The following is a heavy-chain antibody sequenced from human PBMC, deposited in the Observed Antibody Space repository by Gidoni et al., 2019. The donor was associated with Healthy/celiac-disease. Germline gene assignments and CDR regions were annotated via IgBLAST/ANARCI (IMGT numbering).Heavy chain of an antibody. V-gene: IGHV3-30-3*01. Sequence: QVQLVESGGAVVQPGRSLRLSCAASRFPFSIYAAHWVRQAPGKGLEWLAVISYDGSNKYYADSVKGRFTISRDNSKNTLYLQMNSLRAEDTAVYYCARDFSRIGLVLPIDAFDIWGQGTMVTVSS. CDR2: ISYDGSNK. CDR3: ARDFSRIGLVLPIDAFDI. CDR1: RFPFSIYA. D-gene: IGHD2-8*01. J-gene: IGHJ3*02.